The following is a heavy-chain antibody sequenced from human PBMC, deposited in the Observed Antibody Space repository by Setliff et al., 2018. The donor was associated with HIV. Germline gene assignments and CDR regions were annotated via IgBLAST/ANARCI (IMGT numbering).Heavy chain of an antibody. D-gene: IGHD2-2*02. CDR2: IDPVDSQT. V-gene: IGHV5-10-1*01. CDR1: GYNFLNYW. Sequence: GASLKISCKGSGYNFLNYWISWVRQVPGKGLEWMGRIDPVDSQTTYNPSFQGHVAFSVDKSISTAYLQWRSLKASDTAMYYCASGFCNTPSCYIGVLDHWGLGTLVTVSS. CDR3: ASGFCNTPSCYIGVLDH. J-gene: IGHJ4*02.